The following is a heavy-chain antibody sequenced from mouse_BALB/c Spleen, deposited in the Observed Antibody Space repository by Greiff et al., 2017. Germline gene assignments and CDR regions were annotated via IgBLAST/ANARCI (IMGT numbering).Heavy chain of an antibody. J-gene: IGHJ4*01. CDR3: ARITTALYYAMDY. D-gene: IGHD1-2*01. CDR1: GFSLTGYG. CDR2: IWGDGST. V-gene: IGHV2-6-7*01. Sequence: VMLVESGPGLVAPSQSLSITCTVSGFSLTGYGVNWVRQPPGKGLEWLGMIWGDGSTDYNSALKSRLSISKDNSKSQVFLKMNSLQTDDTARYYCARITTALYYAMDYWGQGTSVTVSS.